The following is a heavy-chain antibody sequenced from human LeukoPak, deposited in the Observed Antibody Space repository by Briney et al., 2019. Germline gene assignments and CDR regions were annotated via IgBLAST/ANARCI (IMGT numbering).Heavy chain of an antibody. CDR2: ISSSGRTI. Sequence: GGSLRLSCAASGFTFSSCEMNWVRQAPGKGLEWVSFISSSGRTIYYADSVKGRFTISRDNAKNSLYLQMNSLRAEDTALYYCARDALGIFGVPWGYYMDVWGKGTTVIVSS. CDR1: GFTFSSCE. D-gene: IGHD3-3*01. CDR3: ARDALGIFGVPWGYYMDV. J-gene: IGHJ6*03. V-gene: IGHV3-48*03.